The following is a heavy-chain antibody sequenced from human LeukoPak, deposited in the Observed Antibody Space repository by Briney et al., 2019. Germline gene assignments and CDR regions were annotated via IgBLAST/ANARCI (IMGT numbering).Heavy chain of an antibody. V-gene: IGHV3-21*01. CDR2: ISSSSIYI. CDR1: GFTSSTYT. J-gene: IGHJ2*01. CDR3: AREERDGYNYYWYFDL. D-gene: IGHD5-24*01. Sequence: GGSLRLSCEVSGFTSSTYTMNWVRQAPGKGLEWVSSISSSSIYIYYADSVKGRFTISRDNAKNSLYLQISSLRAEDTAMYYCAREERDGYNYYWYFDLWGRGTLVTASS.